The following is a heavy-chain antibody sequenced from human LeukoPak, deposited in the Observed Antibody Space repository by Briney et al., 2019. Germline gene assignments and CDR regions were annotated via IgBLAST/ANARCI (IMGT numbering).Heavy chain of an antibody. V-gene: IGHV3-66*04. Sequence: GGSLRLSCAASGFTVSSNYMSWVRQAPGKGLEWVSVIYSGGSTYYADSVKGRFTISRDNSKNTLYLQMNSPRAEDTAVYYCARQMAGTLYFQHWGQGTLVTVSS. CDR3: ARQMAGTLYFQH. J-gene: IGHJ1*01. D-gene: IGHD6-19*01. CDR1: GFTVSSNY. CDR2: IYSGGST.